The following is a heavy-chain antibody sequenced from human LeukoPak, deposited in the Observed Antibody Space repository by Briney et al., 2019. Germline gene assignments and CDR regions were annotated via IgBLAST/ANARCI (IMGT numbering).Heavy chain of an antibody. V-gene: IGHV5-10-1*01. CDR1: ENTFTTYY. CDR3: AILRDY. CDR2: IDASDSHT. D-gene: IGHD2/OR15-2a*01. Sequence: GESLKISCKGSENTFTTYYISWVRQMPGKGLEWMGRIDASDSHTNYSPSLQGHVTFSVDKSINTAYLQWNSLKASDTAMYYCAILRDYGGQGTLVTVSS. J-gene: IGHJ4*02.